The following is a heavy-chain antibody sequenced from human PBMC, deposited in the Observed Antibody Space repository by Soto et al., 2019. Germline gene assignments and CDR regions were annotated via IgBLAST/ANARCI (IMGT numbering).Heavy chain of an antibody. V-gene: IGHV4-31*03. Sequence: SETLSLTCTVSGGSISSGGYYWSWIRQHPGKGLEWIGYIYYSGSTYYNPSLKSRVTISVDTSKNQFSLKLSSVTAADTAVYYCARVTCSSTSCYYYYYMDVWGKGTTVTVSS. CDR3: ARVTCSSTSCYYYYYMDV. CDR1: GGSISSGGYY. J-gene: IGHJ6*03. CDR2: IYYSGST. D-gene: IGHD2-2*01.